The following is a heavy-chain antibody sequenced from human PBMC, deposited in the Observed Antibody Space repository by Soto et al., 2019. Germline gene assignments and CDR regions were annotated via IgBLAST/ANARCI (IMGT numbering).Heavy chain of an antibody. D-gene: IGHD2-15*01. CDR2: ISAYNGNT. V-gene: IGHV1-18*01. Sequence: QVQLVQSGAEVKKPGASVKVSCKASGYTFISYGISWVRQAPGQGLEWMGWISAYNGNTNYAQKLQGRVTMTTDTSTSTAYRELRSLRSDDTAVYCCAGEGGGDAFDIWGQGTMVTVSS. J-gene: IGHJ3*02. CDR3: AGEGGGDAFDI. CDR1: GYTFISYG.